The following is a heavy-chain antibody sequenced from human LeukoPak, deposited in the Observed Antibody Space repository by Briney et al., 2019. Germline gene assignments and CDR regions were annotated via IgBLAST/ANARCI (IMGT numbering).Heavy chain of an antibody. J-gene: IGHJ6*02. V-gene: IGHV3-15*01. CDR3: TTQADCSSTSCYGMDV. CDR2: IKSKTDGGTT. CDR1: GFTFSNAW. Sequence: GGSLRLSCVASGFTFSNAWMSWVRQARGKGLEWVGRIKSKTDGGTTDYAAPVKGRFTISRDDSKNTLYLQMNGLETEDTAVYYCTTQADCSSTSCYGMDVWGQGTTVTVSS. D-gene: IGHD2-2*01.